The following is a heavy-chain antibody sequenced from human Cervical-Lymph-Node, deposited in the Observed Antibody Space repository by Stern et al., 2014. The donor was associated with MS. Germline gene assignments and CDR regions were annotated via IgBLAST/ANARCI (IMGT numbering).Heavy chain of an antibody. CDR2: RKQEGSEK. J-gene: IGHJ6*02. D-gene: IGHD3-22*01. CDR1: GFTFSSYW. V-gene: IGHV3-7*03. CDR3: ARDSYSSGLGRYYYYGMDV. Sequence: EVQLEESGGGLVQPGGSLRLSCAASGFTFSSYWMSWVRQAPGKGLAWGANRKQEGSEKYYVDSVKGRFTISRDNAKNSLYLQMNSLRAEDTAVYYCARDSYSSGLGRYYYYGMDVWGQGTTVTVSS.